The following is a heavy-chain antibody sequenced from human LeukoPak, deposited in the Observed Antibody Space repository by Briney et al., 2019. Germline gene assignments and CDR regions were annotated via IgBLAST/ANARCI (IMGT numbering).Heavy chain of an antibody. D-gene: IGHD5-18*01. CDR2: IESDGAST. V-gene: IGHV3-74*01. Sequence: GGSLRLSCAAFGFTFSSYWMYWVRQAPGKGLVWVSRIESDGASTTYADSVKGRFTISRDNAKNTLYLQMNSLRAEDTAVYYCARGYTYGSIDYWGQGTLVTVSS. CDR3: ARGYTYGSIDY. J-gene: IGHJ4*02. CDR1: GFTFSSYW.